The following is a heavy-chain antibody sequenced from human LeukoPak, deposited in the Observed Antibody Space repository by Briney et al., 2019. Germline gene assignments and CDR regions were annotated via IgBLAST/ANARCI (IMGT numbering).Heavy chain of an antibody. CDR1: GGSFSGYY. CDR3: ARGHPSSYDFWSGYYRGQYYFDY. CDR2: INHSGST. D-gene: IGHD3-3*01. Sequence: PSETLSLTCAVYGGSFSGYYWSWIRQPPGKGLEWIGEINHSGSTSYNPSLKSRVTISVDTSKNQFSLKLSSVTAADTAVYYCARGHPSSYDFWSGYYRGQYYFDYWGQGTLVTVSS. V-gene: IGHV4-34*01. J-gene: IGHJ4*02.